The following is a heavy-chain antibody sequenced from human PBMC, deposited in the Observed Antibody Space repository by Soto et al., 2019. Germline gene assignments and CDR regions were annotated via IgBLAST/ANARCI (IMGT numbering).Heavy chain of an antibody. CDR2: ISGSGGST. V-gene: IGHV3-23*01. D-gene: IGHD3-22*01. CDR3: AKGPSSGYYRGYFQH. CDR1: GFTFSSYA. J-gene: IGHJ1*01. Sequence: HPGGSLRLSCAASGFTFSSYAMSWVRQAPGKGLEWVSAISGSGGSTYYADSVKGRFTISRDNSKNTLYLQMNSLRAEDTAVYYCAKGPSSGYYRGYFQHWGQGTLVTVSS.